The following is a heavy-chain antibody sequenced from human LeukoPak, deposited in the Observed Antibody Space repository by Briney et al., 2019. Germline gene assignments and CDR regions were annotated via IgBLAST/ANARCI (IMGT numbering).Heavy chain of an antibody. CDR2: IKSKTDGGTT. D-gene: IGHD5-18*01. J-gene: IGHJ4*02. V-gene: IGHV3-15*07. CDR3: TRAGTAMGLYYFDY. Sequence: AGGSLRLSCAASGFTFSNAWMNWVRQAPGKGLEWVGRIKSKTDGGTTDYAAPVKGRFTISRDDSKNTLYLQMNSLKTEDTAVYYCTRAGTAMGLYYFDYWGQGTLVTVSS. CDR1: GFTFSNAW.